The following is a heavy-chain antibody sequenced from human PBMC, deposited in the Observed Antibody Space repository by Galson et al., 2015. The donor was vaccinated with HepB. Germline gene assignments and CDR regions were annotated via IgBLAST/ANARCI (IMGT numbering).Heavy chain of an antibody. Sequence: SLRLSCAASGFTFSNAWMSWVRQAPGKGLEWVGRIKSKTDGGTTDYAAPVKGRFTISRDDSKNTLYLQMNSPKTEDTAVYYCTTDLVVPAARVDYWGQGTLVTVSS. CDR3: TTDLVVPAARVDY. J-gene: IGHJ4*02. CDR1: GFTFSNAW. CDR2: IKSKTDGGTT. V-gene: IGHV3-15*01. D-gene: IGHD2-2*01.